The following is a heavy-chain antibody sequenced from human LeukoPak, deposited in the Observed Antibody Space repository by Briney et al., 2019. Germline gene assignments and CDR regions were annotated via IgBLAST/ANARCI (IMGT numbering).Heavy chain of an antibody. Sequence: ASVKVSCTASGYTFTSYGISWVRQAPGQGLEWMGWISANNGDTDYPPKLQDRVTMTTDTYTSTAYMELRSLRSDDTAMYYCARESHETREDYWGQGTLVTVSS. V-gene: IGHV1-18*01. D-gene: IGHD1-1*01. J-gene: IGHJ4*02. CDR1: GYTFTSYG. CDR2: ISANNGDT. CDR3: ARESHETREDY.